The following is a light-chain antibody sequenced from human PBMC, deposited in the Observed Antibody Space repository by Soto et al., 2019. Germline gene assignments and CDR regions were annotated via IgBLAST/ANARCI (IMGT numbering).Light chain of an antibody. CDR1: QSVNTN. CDR2: GAS. V-gene: IGKV3-15*01. Sequence: EILMTQSPAILSVSPGEGATLSCRASQSVNTNLAWYQQKPGQAPRLLIYGASTRATGIPARFRGSGSGTDFTLTISSLQSEDFAVYYCQQYNNWPITFGQGTRWRL. CDR3: QQYNNWPIT. J-gene: IGKJ5*01.